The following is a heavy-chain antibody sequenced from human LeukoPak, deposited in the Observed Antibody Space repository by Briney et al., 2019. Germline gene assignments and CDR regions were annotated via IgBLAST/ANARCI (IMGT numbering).Heavy chain of an antibody. CDR1: GGSFSGYY. V-gene: IGHV4-34*01. D-gene: IGHD3-22*01. CDR3: ASSPYYYDSSGYYSYVNNWFDP. CDR2: INHSGST. Sequence: SETLSLTCAVYGGSFSGYYWSWIRQPPGKGLEWIGEINHSGSTNYNPSLKSRVTISVDTSKNQFSLKLSSVTAADTAVYYCASSPYYYDSSGYYSYVNNWFDPWGQGTLVTVSS. J-gene: IGHJ5*02.